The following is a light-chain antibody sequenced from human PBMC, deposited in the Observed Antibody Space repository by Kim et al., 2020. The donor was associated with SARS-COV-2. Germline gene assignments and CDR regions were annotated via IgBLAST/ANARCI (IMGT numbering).Light chain of an antibody. CDR1: SRDVGLHNY. Sequence: QSALTQPPSASGSPGQSVTISCTGTSRDVGLHNYVSWYQYHPGKAPKSLIYEVDKRPSGVPDRFSGSKSGNTASLTISGLQAEDEAEYYCSSYAGNNKYVFGTGTTVTVL. CDR3: SSYAGNNKYV. J-gene: IGLJ1*01. CDR2: EVD. V-gene: IGLV2-8*01.